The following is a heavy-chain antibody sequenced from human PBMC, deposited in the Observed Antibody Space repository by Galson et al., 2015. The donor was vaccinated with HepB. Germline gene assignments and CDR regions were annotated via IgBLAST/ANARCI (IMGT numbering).Heavy chain of an antibody. J-gene: IGHJ4*02. CDR2: IDWDDDK. D-gene: IGHD3-16*01. CDR3: ARSKGEALGGEFFDY. Sequence: PALVKPTQTLTLTCTFSGFSLSTSGMRVSWIRQPPGKALEWLARIDWDDDKFYSTSLKTRLTISKDTSKNQVVLTMTNMDPVDTATYYCARSKGEALGGEFFDYWGQGTLVTVSS. V-gene: IGHV2-70*04. CDR1: GFSLSTSGMR.